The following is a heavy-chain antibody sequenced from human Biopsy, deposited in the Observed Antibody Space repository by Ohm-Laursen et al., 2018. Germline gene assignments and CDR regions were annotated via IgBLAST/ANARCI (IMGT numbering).Heavy chain of an antibody. D-gene: IGHD3-22*01. CDR3: ARDYDTSGYYYVS. V-gene: IGHV4-39*01. Sequence: TLSLTCPVSGGSISNNNYYWGWLRQPPGKGLEWIGSIFYRGSTHYKPSLKSRVNISVDTSKNQFSLKLNSVTAADTAVYYCARDYDTSGYYYVSWGQGTLVTVSS. CDR2: IFYRGST. CDR1: GGSISNNNYY. J-gene: IGHJ5*02.